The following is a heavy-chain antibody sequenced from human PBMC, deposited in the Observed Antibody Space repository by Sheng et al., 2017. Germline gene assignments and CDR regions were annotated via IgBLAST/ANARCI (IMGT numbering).Heavy chain of an antibody. CDR2: IIPILGIA. J-gene: IGHJ6*03. V-gene: IGHV1-69*04. Sequence: QVQLVQSGAEVKKPGSSVKVSCKASGGTFSSYAISWVRQAPGQGLEWMGGIIPILGIANYAQKFQGRVTITADKSTSTAYMELSSLRSEDTAVYYCARDEQLVGYYYYMDVWGKGTTVTVSS. D-gene: IGHD6-6*01. CDR1: GGTFSSYA. CDR3: ARDEQLVGYYYYMDV.